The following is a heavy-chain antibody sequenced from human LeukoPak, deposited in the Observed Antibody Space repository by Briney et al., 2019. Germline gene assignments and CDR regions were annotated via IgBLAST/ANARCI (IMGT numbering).Heavy chain of an antibody. CDR1: GGSFSGYY. CDR3: ARGLVYYDSSVPPS. D-gene: IGHD3-22*01. J-gene: IGHJ3*01. V-gene: IGHV4-34*01. Sequence: SETLSLTCAVYGGSFSGYYWSWIRQPPGKGLEWIGEINHSGSTNYNPSLKSRVTISVDTSKNQFSLKLSSVTAADTAVYYCARGLVYYDSSVPPSWGQGTMVTVSS. CDR2: INHSGST.